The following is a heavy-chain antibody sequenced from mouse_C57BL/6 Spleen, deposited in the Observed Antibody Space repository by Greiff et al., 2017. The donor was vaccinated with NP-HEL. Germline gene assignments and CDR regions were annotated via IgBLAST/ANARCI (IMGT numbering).Heavy chain of an antibody. D-gene: IGHD1-1*01. Sequence: QVQLQQPGAELVKPGASVKMSCKASGYTFTSYWITWVKQRPGQGLEWIGDIYPGRGSTNYNEKFKSKATLTVDTSSRTAYMQLRSLTSEDSAVYYCARLNSPHYYVSSPAWFAYWGQGTLVTVSA. V-gene: IGHV1-55*01. CDR2: IYPGRGST. CDR3: ARLNSPHYYVSSPAWFAY. J-gene: IGHJ3*01. CDR1: GYTFTSYW.